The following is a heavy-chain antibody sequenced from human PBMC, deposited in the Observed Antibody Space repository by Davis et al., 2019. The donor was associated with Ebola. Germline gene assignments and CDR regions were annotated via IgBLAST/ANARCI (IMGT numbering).Heavy chain of an antibody. J-gene: IGHJ5*02. CDR2: INPNSGGT. CDR3: ASILAYCGGDCYSGGSP. CDR1: GYTFTGYY. Sequence: ASVKVSCKASGYTFTGYYMHWVRQAPGQGLEWMGWINPNSGGTNYAQKFQGRVTMTRDTSISTAYMELSRLRSDDTAVYYCASILAYCGGDCYSGGSPWGQGTLVTVSS. D-gene: IGHD2-21*02. V-gene: IGHV1-2*02.